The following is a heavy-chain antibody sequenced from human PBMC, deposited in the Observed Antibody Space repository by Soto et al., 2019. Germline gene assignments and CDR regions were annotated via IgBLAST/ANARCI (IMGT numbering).Heavy chain of an antibody. J-gene: IGHJ4*02. CDR3: AKDLYYYDSSGYYYPYYFDY. CDR1: GFTFSSYA. CDR2: ISGSGGST. Sequence: GGSLRLSCAASGFTFSSYAMSWVRQAPGKGLEWVSAISGSGGSTYYADSVKGRFTISRDNSKNTLYLQMNSLRAEDTAVYYCAKDLYYYDSSGYYYPYYFDYWGQGTLVTVFS. V-gene: IGHV3-23*01. D-gene: IGHD3-22*01.